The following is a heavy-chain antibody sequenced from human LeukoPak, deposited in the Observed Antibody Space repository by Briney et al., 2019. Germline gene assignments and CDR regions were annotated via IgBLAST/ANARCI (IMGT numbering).Heavy chain of an antibody. D-gene: IGHD3-10*01. Sequence: GGSLRLSCAASGFTFSSYTMNWVRQAPGKGLEWVSSITGSNIYIFYADSVKGRFTISRDNAKNSLFLQMNSLRAEDTAVYYCAREVTMVRGVILSIKYFDYGGQGTLVTVSS. CDR3: AREVTMVRGVILSIKYFDY. J-gene: IGHJ4*02. CDR2: ITGSNIYI. V-gene: IGHV3-21*01. CDR1: GFTFSSYT.